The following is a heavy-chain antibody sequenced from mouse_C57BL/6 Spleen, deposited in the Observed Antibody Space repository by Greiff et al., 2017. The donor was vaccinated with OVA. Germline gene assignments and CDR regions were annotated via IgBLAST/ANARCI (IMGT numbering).Heavy chain of an antibody. V-gene: IGHV1-80*01. D-gene: IGHD4-1*01. CDR2: IYPGDGDT. CDR1: GYAFSSYW. Sequence: QVQLQQSGAELVKPGASVKISCKASGYAFSSYWMNWVKQRPGKGLEWIGKIYPGDGDTNYNGKFKGKATLTSDKSSSTADMQLSSLTSEDSAVYFLARSNWDDYFDYWGQGTTLTVSS. CDR3: ARSNWDDYFDY. J-gene: IGHJ2*01.